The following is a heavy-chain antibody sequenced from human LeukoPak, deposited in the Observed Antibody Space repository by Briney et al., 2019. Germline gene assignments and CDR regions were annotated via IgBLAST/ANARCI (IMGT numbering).Heavy chain of an antibody. CDR1: GGSFSGYY. D-gene: IGHD3-9*01. V-gene: IGHV4-34*01. J-gene: IGHJ6*02. CDR3: ARAKYYDILTGYYTKRYYYYYGMDV. Sequence: SETLSLTCAVYGGSFSGYYWSWIRQPPGKGLEWIGKINHSGSTNYNPSLKSRVTISVDTSKNQFSLKLSSVTAADTAVYYCARAKYYDILTGYYTKRYYYYYGMDVWGQGTTVTVSS. CDR2: INHSGST.